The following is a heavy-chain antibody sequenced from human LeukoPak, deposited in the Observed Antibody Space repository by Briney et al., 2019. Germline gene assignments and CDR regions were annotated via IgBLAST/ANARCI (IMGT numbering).Heavy chain of an antibody. J-gene: IGHJ4*02. D-gene: IGHD5-18*01. CDR2: IYHSGST. Sequence: SETLSLTCTISGGSISSGGYYWSWIRQPPGKGLEWIGYIYHSGSTYYNPSLKSRVTISVDRSKNQFSLKLSSLTAADTAIYYCARDLSGYGYAKTFDSWGQGTLVTVSS. CDR1: GGSISSGGYY. V-gene: IGHV4-30-2*01. CDR3: ARDLSGYGYAKTFDS.